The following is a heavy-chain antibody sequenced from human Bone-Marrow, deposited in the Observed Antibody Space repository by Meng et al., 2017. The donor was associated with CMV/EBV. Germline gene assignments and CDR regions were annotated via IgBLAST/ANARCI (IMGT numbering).Heavy chain of an antibody. V-gene: IGHV3-74*01. D-gene: IGHD1-26*01. CDR3: ARDLSGSRDY. CDR2: INEDGKIT. CDR1: GFTFISIS. Sequence: GPLVVSWARLFTPGGSLRLSSAASGFTFISISMNWVRQGPGKRLVWVSRINEDGKITSYADSVKGRFTISRDNARNPLYLQMNSLRADDSAVYYCARDLSGSRDYWGRGTLVTVSS. J-gene: IGHJ4*02.